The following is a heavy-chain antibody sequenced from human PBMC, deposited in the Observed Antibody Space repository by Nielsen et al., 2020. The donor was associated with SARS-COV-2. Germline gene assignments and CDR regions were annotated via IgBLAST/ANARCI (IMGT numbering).Heavy chain of an antibody. CDR1: GFSGRSNF. Sequence: GGSLRLSCAASGFSGRSNFMTWVRQAPGKGLEWVSVIYRAGSTYYADSVKGRFTISTDSSQKTLYLQMNSLRVEDTAVYYCASVRFNNAPSWGQGTQVTVSS. J-gene: IGHJ5*02. D-gene: IGHD1/OR15-1a*01. V-gene: IGHV3-53*01. CDR2: IYRAGST. CDR3: ASVRFNNAPS.